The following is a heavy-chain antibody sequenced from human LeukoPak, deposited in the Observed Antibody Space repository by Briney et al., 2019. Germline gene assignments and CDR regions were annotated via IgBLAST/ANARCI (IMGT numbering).Heavy chain of an antibody. J-gene: IGHJ4*02. CDR2: IYQGGRT. CDR1: GDSMNSSNW. D-gene: IGHD2-8*02. V-gene: IGHV4-4*02. CDR3: ARGDAGGYPDY. Sequence: SGTLSLTCAVSGDSMNSSNWWSWVRQSPGKGLEWIGEIYQGGRTNYKSSLKSRVSISVDKSRNQLSLKLTSVTAADTAVYYCARGDAGGYPDYWGQGTLVTVSS.